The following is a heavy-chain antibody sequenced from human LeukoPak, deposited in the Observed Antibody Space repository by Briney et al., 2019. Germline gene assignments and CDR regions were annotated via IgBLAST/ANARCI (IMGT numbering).Heavy chain of an antibody. Sequence: GASVKVSCKASGYTFTDYFIHWVRQAPGQGLEWMGCINPNSGGTNYAQKFQDRVTMTRDTSISTASMDLSRLRSDDTALYYCARGYSGYDYVDYWGQGTLVTVSS. D-gene: IGHD5-12*01. CDR1: GYTFTDYF. V-gene: IGHV1-2*02. J-gene: IGHJ4*02. CDR3: ARGYSGYDYVDY. CDR2: INPNSGGT.